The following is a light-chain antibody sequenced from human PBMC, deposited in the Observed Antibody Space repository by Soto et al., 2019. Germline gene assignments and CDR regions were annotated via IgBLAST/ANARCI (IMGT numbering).Light chain of an antibody. J-gene: IGLJ1*01. CDR1: SSNIGNNY. CDR3: SSYEGSNNYV. CDR2: DNN. V-gene: IGLV1-51*01. Sequence: QSVLTQPPSVSAAPGQKVTISCSGSSSNIGNNYVSWYQQLPGTAPKLLIYDNNKRPSGIPDRFSGSKSGTSATLGITGLQTGDEADYYCSSYEGSNNYVFGTGTKVTVL.